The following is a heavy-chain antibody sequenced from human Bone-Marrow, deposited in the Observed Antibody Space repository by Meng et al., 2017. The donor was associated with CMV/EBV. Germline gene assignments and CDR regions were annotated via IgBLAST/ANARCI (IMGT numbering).Heavy chain of an antibody. Sequence: GGSLRLSCAASGFTFSSYGMHWVRQAPGKGLEWVTFIENDGSSKYYADSVKGRFTISRDNFKNTVHLQINSLRVEDTALYYCVKFFRWDQPDDAFDIWGHGTMVTVSS. CDR3: VKFFRWDQPDDAFDI. CDR1: GFTFSSYG. V-gene: IGHV3-30*02. J-gene: IGHJ3*02. D-gene: IGHD1-26*01. CDR2: IENDGSSK.